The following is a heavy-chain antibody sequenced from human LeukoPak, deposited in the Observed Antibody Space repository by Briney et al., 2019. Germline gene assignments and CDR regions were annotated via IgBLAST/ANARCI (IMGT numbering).Heavy chain of an antibody. J-gene: IGHJ4*02. Sequence: SETLSLTCTVSGGSFSTYYWSWIRQPAGKGLEWIGHIYTSRATNYNPSLKSRVTMSIDTSKDQFSLKLSSVTAADTTVYYCARDAKYYYGSRTYFFFEYWGQGTLLTVSS. V-gene: IGHV4-4*07. CDR3: ARDAKYYYGSRTYFFFEY. CDR1: GGSFSTYY. CDR2: IYTSRAT. D-gene: IGHD3-10*01.